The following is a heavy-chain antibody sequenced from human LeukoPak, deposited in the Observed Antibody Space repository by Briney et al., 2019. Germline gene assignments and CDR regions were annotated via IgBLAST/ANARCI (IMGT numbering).Heavy chain of an antibody. J-gene: IGHJ6*03. CDR2: INPGDFHT. D-gene: IGHD4-17*01. Sequence: GGALQIFCKGSGCSFTSYFIGWGRQLPGKGREGGGVINPGDFHTTYSAYFQAHVTISADKSIGTAYLQWGSLKSSDTAIYYCARHVTVTPSYLYYYMDVWGKGTTVIVSS. V-gene: IGHV5-51*01. CDR1: GCSFTSYF. CDR3: ARHVTVTPSYLYYYMDV.